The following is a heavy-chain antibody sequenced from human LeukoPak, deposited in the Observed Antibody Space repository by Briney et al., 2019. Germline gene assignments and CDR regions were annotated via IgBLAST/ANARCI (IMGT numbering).Heavy chain of an antibody. CDR2: INPNSGGT. CDR1: GYTFTGYY. J-gene: IGHJ5*02. D-gene: IGHD6-19*01. V-gene: IGHV1-2*02. CDR3: AGDPGIAVAGTRQAGFDP. Sequence: ASVKVSCKASGYTFTGYYMHWVRHAPGQGLEWMGWINPNSGGTNYAQKFQGRVTMTRDTSISTAYMELSRLRSDDTAVYYCAGDPGIAVAGTRQAGFDPWGQGTLVTVSS.